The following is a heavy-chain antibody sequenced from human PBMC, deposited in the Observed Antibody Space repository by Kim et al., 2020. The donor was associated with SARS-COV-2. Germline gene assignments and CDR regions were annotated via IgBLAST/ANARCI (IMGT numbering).Heavy chain of an antibody. V-gene: IGHV4-34*01. CDR2: INHSGST. Sequence: SETLSLTCAVYGGSFSGYYWSWIRQPPGKGLEWIGEINHSGSTNYNPSLKSRVTISVDTSKNQFSLKLSSVTAADTAVYYCAREWDMVRGYFDYWGQGTLVTVSS. D-gene: IGHD3-10*01. J-gene: IGHJ4*02. CDR3: AREWDMVRGYFDY. CDR1: GGSFSGYY.